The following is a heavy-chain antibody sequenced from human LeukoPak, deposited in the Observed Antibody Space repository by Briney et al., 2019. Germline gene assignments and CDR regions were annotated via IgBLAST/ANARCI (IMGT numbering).Heavy chain of an antibody. CDR3: ARALGYCSGGSCTRGYNWFDP. J-gene: IGHJ5*02. CDR2: IYYGGST. CDR1: GGSISSSEYY. D-gene: IGHD2-15*01. V-gene: IGHV4-39*01. Sequence: SETLSLTCTVSGGSISSSEYYWGWLRQPPGRGGEGIGSIYYGGSTYYNPSLKRRDTISVDTSMNQFSLKLSFVTTADTAVYSCARALGYCSGGSCTRGYNWFDPWGQGTLVTVPS.